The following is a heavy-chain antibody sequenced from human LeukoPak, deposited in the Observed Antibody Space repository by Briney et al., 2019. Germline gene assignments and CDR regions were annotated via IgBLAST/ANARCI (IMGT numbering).Heavy chain of an antibody. Sequence: GRSLRLSCAASGFTFSSHSMNWVRQAPGKGLEWVSSISSSSSYIYYADSVKGRFTISRDNAKNSLYLQMNSLRAEDTAVYYCARVGITIFGVSQEAFDIWGQGTMVTVSS. J-gene: IGHJ3*02. CDR3: ARVGITIFGVSQEAFDI. D-gene: IGHD3-3*01. CDR1: GFTFSSHS. V-gene: IGHV3-21*01. CDR2: ISSSSSYI.